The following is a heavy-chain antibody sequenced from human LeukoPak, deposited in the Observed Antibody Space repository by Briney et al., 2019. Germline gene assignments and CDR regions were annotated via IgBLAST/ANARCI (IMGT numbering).Heavy chain of an antibody. J-gene: IGHJ4*02. CDR1: GYSFTNYW. D-gene: IGHD3-16*01. CDR2: IYPGDSDT. V-gene: IGHV5-51*01. CDR3: ARARQSGSYAGFAH. Sequence: GESLMISCQGSGYSFTNYWIAWVRQMPGKGLEWMGIIYPGDSDTRVSPSFRGRVTMSADKSVSTAHLQLNNLKASDTAMYYCARARQSGSYAGFAHWGPGTLVTVSS.